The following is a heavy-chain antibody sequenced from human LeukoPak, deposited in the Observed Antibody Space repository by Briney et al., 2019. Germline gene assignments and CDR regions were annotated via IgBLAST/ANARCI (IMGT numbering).Heavy chain of an antibody. J-gene: IGHJ6*02. V-gene: IGHV1-46*01. CDR3: ARGGQVLRFLEWLSCCQREKLYYYYGMDV. Sequence: ASVKVSCKASGYTFTSYYMHWVRQAPGQGLEWMGIINPSGGSTSYAQKFQGRVTMTRDTSTSTVYMELSSLRSEDTAVYYCARGGQVLRFLEWLSCCQREKLYYYYGMDVWGQGTTVTVSS. CDR2: INPSGGST. CDR1: GYTFTSYY. D-gene: IGHD3-3*01.